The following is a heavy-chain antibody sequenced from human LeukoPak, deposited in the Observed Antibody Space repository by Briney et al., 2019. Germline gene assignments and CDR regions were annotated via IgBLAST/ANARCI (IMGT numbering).Heavy chain of an antibody. CDR3: ARVPDCSGGSCYSV. V-gene: IGHV1-18*01. CDR2: ISAYNGNT. D-gene: IGHD2-15*01. J-gene: IGHJ4*02. CDR1: GYTFTSYG. Sequence: ASVKVSCKASGYTFTSYGISWVRQAPGQGLEWMGWISAYNGNTNYAQKLQGRVAMTTDTSTSTAYMELRSLRSDDTAVYYCARVPDCSGGSCYSVWGQGTLVTVSS.